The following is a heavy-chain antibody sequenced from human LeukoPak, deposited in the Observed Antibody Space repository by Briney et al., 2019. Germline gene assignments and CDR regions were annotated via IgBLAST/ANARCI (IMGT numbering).Heavy chain of an antibody. D-gene: IGHD1-26*01. Sequence: GGSLRLSCAASGFTFSSYAMSWVRQAPGKGLEWVALISYDGTNKYYADSVKGRFTVSRDDSKNTLYLQMNSLRVEDAAVYYCARSFGGSYAYFDYWGQGTLVTVSS. CDR3: ARSFGGSYAYFDY. V-gene: IGHV3-30-3*01. CDR2: ISYDGTNK. J-gene: IGHJ4*02. CDR1: GFTFSSYA.